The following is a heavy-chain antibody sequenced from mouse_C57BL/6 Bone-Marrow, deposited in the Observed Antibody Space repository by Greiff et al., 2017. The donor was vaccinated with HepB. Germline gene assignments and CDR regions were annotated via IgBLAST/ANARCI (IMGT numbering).Heavy chain of an antibody. CDR3: AKIYYDYEYYAMDY. J-gene: IGHJ4*01. D-gene: IGHD2-4*01. V-gene: IGHV3-6*01. CDR2: ISYDGSN. CDR1: GYSITSGYY. Sequence: DVQLQESGPGLVKPSQSLSLTCSVTGYSITSGYYWNWIRQFPGNKLEWMGYISYDGSNNYNPSLKNRISITRDTSKNQFFLKLNSVTTEDTATYYCAKIYYDYEYYAMDYWGQGTSVTVSS.